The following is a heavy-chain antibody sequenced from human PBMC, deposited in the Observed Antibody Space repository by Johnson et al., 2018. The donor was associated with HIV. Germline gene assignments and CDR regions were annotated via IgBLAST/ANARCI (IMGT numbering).Heavy chain of an antibody. CDR1: GFTFSDYY. CDR2: ISSSGGTT. D-gene: IGHD2-21*02. Sequence: QVQLVESGGGLVKPGGSLRLSCAASGFTFSDYYMSWIRQAPGKGLEWVSYISSSGGTTYYADSVKGRFTISRDTSKSTLYLQMSSLRAEDTAVYYCGQSQGRGAYDCDFDIWGQGTMVTVSS. J-gene: IGHJ3*02. CDR3: GQSQGRGAYDCDFDI. V-gene: IGHV3-11*01.